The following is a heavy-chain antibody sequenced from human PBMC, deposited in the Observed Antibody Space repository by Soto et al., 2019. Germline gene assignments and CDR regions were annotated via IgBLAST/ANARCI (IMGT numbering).Heavy chain of an antibody. V-gene: IGHV1-8*01. D-gene: IGHD3-10*01. J-gene: IGHJ3*02. CDR2: MNPNSGNT. Sequence: QVQLVQSGAEVKKPGASVKVSCKASGYTFTSYDINWVRQATGQGLEWMGWMNPNSGNTGYAQKFQGRATMTRKTSISTAYMELSSLRSEDTAVYYCARVFRGFGEPNGRGSDVFDIWGQGTMVTVSS. CDR3: ARVFRGFGEPNGRGSDVFDI. CDR1: GYTFTSYD.